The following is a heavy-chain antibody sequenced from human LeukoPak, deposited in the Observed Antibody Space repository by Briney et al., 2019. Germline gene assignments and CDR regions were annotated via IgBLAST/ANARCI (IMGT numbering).Heavy chain of an antibody. Sequence: SETLSLTCTVSGGSISSGGYYWSWIRQPPGKGLEWIGYIYHSGSTYYNPSLKSRVTISVDRSKNQFSLKLSSVTAADTAVYYCARRREYSGSYRGTPDAFDIWGQGTMVTVSS. CDR1: GGSISSGGYY. V-gene: IGHV4-30-2*01. D-gene: IGHD1-26*01. CDR2: IYHSGST. J-gene: IGHJ3*02. CDR3: ARRREYSGSYRGTPDAFDI.